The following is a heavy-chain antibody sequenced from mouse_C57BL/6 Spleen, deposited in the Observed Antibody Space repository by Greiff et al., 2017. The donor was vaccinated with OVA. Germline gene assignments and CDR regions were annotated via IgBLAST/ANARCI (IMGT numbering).Heavy chain of an antibody. CDR2: IDPSDSYT. D-gene: IGHD4-1*01. J-gene: IGHJ2*01. CDR3: ARGTGTGYYFDY. CDR1: GYTFTSYW. V-gene: IGHV1-69*01. Sequence: QVQLQQPGAELVMPGASVKLSCKASGYTFTSYWMHWVKQRPGQGLEWIGEIDPSDSYTNYNQKFKGKSTLTVDKSSSTAYLQLSSLTSEDSAVYYCARGTGTGYYFDYWGQGTTLTVSS.